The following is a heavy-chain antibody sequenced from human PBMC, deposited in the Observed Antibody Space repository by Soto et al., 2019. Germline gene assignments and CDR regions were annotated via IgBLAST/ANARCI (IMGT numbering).Heavy chain of an antibody. Sequence: PGESLKISCKGSGYTFTSSWISWVRHMPGRGLEWMGKIDPRDSYTKYSPSVQDHVTISADKSISTAYLQWSSLKASDTAMYFCARPGYSSGGSAFEIWGQGTVVTVSS. D-gene: IGHD6-19*01. CDR2: IDPRDSYT. J-gene: IGHJ3*02. CDR1: GYTFTSSW. CDR3: ARPGYSSGGSAFEI. V-gene: IGHV5-10-1*01.